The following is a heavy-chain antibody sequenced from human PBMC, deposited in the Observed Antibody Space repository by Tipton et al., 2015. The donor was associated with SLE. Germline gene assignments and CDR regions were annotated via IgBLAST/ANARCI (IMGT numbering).Heavy chain of an antibody. CDR1: GGSISSSSYY. J-gene: IGHJ5*02. D-gene: IGHD2-15*01. CDR3: ARARWRNWFDP. Sequence: TLSLTCTVSGGSISSSSYYWGWIRQPPGKGLEWIGGIYYSGSTYYNPSLKSRVTISVDTSKNQFSLKLSSVTAADTAVYYCARARWRNWFDPWGQGTLVTVSS. V-gene: IGHV4-39*07. CDR2: IYYSGST.